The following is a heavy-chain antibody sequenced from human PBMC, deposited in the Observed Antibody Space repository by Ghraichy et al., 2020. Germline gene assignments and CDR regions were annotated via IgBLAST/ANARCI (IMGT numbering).Heavy chain of an antibody. CDR2: IYYSGST. CDR1: GGSISSGGYY. Sequence: SETLSLTCTVSGGSISSGGYYWSWIRQHPGKGLEWIGYIYYSGSTYYNPSLKRRVTISVDTSKNQFSLKLSSVTAADPAGYYCARMHYDILTGHDNWFDPWGQGTLVTVSS. J-gene: IGHJ5*02. D-gene: IGHD3-9*01. V-gene: IGHV4-31*03. CDR3: ARMHYDILTGHDNWFDP.